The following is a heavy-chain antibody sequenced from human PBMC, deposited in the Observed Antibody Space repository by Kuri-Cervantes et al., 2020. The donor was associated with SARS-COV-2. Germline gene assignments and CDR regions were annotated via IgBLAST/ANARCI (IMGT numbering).Heavy chain of an antibody. D-gene: IGHD7-27*01. J-gene: IGHJ6*03. Sequence: SCKASGYTFTSYAMSWVRQAPGKGLEWVSAISGSGGSTYYADSVKGRFTISRDNSKNTLYLQMNSLRAEDTAVYYCAKLIWGSYYYYMDVWGKGTTVTVSS. CDR3: AKLIWGSYYYYMDV. CDR2: ISGSGGST. CDR1: GYTFTSYA. V-gene: IGHV3-23*01.